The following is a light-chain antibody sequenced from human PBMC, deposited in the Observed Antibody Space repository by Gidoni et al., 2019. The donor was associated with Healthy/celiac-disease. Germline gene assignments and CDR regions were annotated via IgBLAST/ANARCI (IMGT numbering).Light chain of an antibody. J-gene: IGKJ1*01. Sequence: IQLPQPPSTLSASVGDRVTITCRASQSISSWLAWYQQKPGKAPKLLIYKASSLESGVPSRFSGSGSGTEFTLTISSLQPDDFATYYCQQYNSYSSTFGQGTKVEIK. CDR1: QSISSW. CDR3: QQYNSYSST. V-gene: IGKV1-5*03. CDR2: KAS.